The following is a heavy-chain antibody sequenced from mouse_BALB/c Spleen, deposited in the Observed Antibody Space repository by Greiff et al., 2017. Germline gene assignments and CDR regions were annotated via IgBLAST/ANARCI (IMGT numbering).Heavy chain of an antibody. CDR3: AREGDYRFSPWFAY. V-gene: IGHV3-6*02. J-gene: IGHJ3*01. D-gene: IGHD2-14*01. CDR2: ISYDGSN. CDR1: GYSITSGYY. Sequence: EVQLVESGPGLVKPSQSLSLTCSVTGYSITSGYYWNWIRQFPGNKLEWMGYISYDGSNNYNPSLKNRISITRDTSKNQFFLKLNSVTTEDTATYYCAREGDYRFSPWFAYWGQGTLVTVSA.